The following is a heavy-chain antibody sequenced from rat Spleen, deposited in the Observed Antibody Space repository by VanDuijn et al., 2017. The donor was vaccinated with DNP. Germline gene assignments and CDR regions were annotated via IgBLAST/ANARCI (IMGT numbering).Heavy chain of an antibody. CDR2: ISSSSGT. V-gene: IGHV5-62*01. J-gene: IGHJ3*01. CDR3: ARLGWHGWFAY. D-gene: IGHD1-11*01. Sequence: VKLVESGGGLVQPGRSLKVSCSASGFTFSSHGMHWIRKAPGKGLDWVAYISSSSGTVYADAVKGRFTISRDNAQNTLYLQMSKLGSEDTAIYYCARLGWHGWFAYWGQGTLVTVSS. CDR1: GFTFSSHG.